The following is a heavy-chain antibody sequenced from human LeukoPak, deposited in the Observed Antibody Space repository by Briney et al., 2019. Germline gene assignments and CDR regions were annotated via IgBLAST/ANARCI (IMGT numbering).Heavy chain of an antibody. D-gene: IGHD3-9*01. CDR3: AARSRTYYDILTGFHPGYFQH. CDR1: GGSISSGGYY. V-gene: IGHV4-31*03. Sequence: SETLSLTCTVSGGSISSGGYYWSWLRQHPGKGLEWIVYIYYSGSTYYNPSLKSRVTISVDTSKNQFSLKLSSVTAADTAVYYCAARSRTYYDILTGFHPGYFQHWGQGTLVTVSS. J-gene: IGHJ1*01. CDR2: IYYSGST.